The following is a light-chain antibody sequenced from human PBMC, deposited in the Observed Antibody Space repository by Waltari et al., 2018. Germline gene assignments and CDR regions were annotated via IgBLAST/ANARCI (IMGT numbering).Light chain of an antibody. CDR2: DVT. CDR3: GSYTSSGTLL. J-gene: IGLJ3*02. Sequence: QSALTQPASVSGSPGQSITISCTGTSSDIGGYDYVAWYQQHPGKVPELMIYDVTKRPSGVSDAFPGSKSGNPASLTISGLQADDEADYYCGSYTSSGTLLFGGGTTLTVL. CDR1: SSDIGGYDY. V-gene: IGLV2-14*01.